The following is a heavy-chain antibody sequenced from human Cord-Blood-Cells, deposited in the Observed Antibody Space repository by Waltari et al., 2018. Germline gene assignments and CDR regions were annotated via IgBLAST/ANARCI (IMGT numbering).Heavy chain of an antibody. D-gene: IGHD2-2*01. V-gene: IGHV1-69*01. CDR2: IIPIFGTA. CDR3: ARPSQYCSSTSCYAFDI. CDR1: GGTFSRYA. Sequence: QVQLVQSGAEVKKPGSSVKVPCTASGGTFSRYAISWVRQAPGQGLEWMGGIIPIFGTANYAQKFQGRVTITADESTSTAYMELSSLRSEDTAVYYCARPSQYCSSTSCYAFDIWGQGTMVTVSS. J-gene: IGHJ3*02.